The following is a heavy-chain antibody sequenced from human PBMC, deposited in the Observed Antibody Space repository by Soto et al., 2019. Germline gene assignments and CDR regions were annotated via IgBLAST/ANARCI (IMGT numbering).Heavy chain of an antibody. J-gene: IGHJ6*02. CDR1: GGSISSGGYY. CDR3: ASTASDSSSSYYYGMDV. V-gene: IGHV4-31*03. D-gene: IGHD6-6*01. Sequence: TLSLTCTVSGGSISSGGYYWSWIRQHPGKGLEWIGYIYYSGSTYYNPSLKSRVTISVDTSKNQFSLKLSSVTVADTAVYYCASTASDSSSSYYYGMDVWGQGTTVTVSS. CDR2: IYYSGST.